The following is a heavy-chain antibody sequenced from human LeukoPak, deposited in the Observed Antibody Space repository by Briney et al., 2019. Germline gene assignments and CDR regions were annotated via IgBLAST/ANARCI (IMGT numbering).Heavy chain of an antibody. V-gene: IGHV3-23*01. CDR3: AKGGLANPGY. CDR2: ISGSGGST. CDR1: GFTFSSYA. Sequence: GGSLRLSFAASGFTFSSYAMSWVRQAPGKGLEWVSAISGSGGSTYYADSVKGRFTTSRDNSKNTLYLQMNSLRAEDTAVYYCAKGGLANPGYWGQGTLVTVSS. D-gene: IGHD3-16*01. J-gene: IGHJ4*02.